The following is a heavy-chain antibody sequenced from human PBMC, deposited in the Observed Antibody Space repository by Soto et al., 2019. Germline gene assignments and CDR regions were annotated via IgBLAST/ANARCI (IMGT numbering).Heavy chain of an antibody. V-gene: IGHV1-46*03. Sequence: QVQLVQSGAEVKKPGASVKVSCKASGYTFTSHFMHWVRQAPGQGLEWMGIINLSGGSTSHARKFQGRVTMTRDTSTSTVYMELSSLGSEDTAVYFCTRGSYNDYWGQGTLVTVSS. D-gene: IGHD5-18*01. J-gene: IGHJ4*02. CDR3: TRGSYNDY. CDR2: INLSGGST. CDR1: GYTFTSHF.